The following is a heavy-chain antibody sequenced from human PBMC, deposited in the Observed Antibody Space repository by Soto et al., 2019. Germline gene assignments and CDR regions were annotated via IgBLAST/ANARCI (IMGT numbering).Heavy chain of an antibody. CDR3: ARRDSGGFHGSFNS. J-gene: IGHJ4*02. CDR2: TGSGTGPG. V-gene: IGHV1-69*06. CDR1: GGSLSTNP. Sequence: QVQLVQSGTEVKKPGSSVKVSCKASGGSLSTNPISWVRQAPGQGLEWMGGTGSGTGPGNHAQKLQGRLTIPANNSTSTVYMELTHLSSEDPAVYYCARRDSGGFHGSFNSWRKGTLVSVSS. D-gene: IGHD3-10*01.